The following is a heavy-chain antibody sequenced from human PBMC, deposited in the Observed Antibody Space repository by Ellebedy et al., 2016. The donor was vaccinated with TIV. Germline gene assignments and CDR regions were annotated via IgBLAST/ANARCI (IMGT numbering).Heavy chain of an antibody. D-gene: IGHD1-26*01. V-gene: IGHV3-33*01. Sequence: GESLKISCAASGFRFSSYGIHWVRQAPGKGLEWVALLWYEGSYKYYGDSVKGRFTISRDDSKNTVYLQMNSLRADDTAIYHCARGPLGGTPRAFDSWGQGTLVTVSS. CDR2: LWYEGSYK. CDR3: ARGPLGGTPRAFDS. CDR1: GFRFSSYG. J-gene: IGHJ4*02.